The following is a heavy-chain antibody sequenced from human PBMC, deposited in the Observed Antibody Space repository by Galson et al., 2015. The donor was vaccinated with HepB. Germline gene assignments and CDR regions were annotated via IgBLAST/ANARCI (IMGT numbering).Heavy chain of an antibody. D-gene: IGHD3-16*01. V-gene: IGHV3-23*01. Sequence: SLRLSCAASGFTFTRYTMGWVRQAPGKGLKWVSSLSVNGDISYYEDSVKGRFTISRDNSKKMVYLQMNGLRAEDTAVYYCAKVAILGGTPHYFDHLGQGTLVTVSS. CDR2: LSVNGDIS. J-gene: IGHJ4*02. CDR3: AKVAILGGTPHYFDH. CDR1: GFTFTRYT.